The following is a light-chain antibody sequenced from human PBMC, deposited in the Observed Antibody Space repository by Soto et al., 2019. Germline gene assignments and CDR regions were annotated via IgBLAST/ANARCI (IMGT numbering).Light chain of an antibody. J-gene: IGKJ2*01. CDR2: DAS. CDR1: QNLSVW. V-gene: IGKV1-5*01. CDR3: QHYDSSSPT. Sequence: DIQMTQSPSTLSASVGDGVTITCRASQNLSVWLAWYQQRPGKAPKFLIYDASNLETGVSSRCSGSGSGTEFTLTIRSLQPDDFATYYCQHYDSSSPTFGQGTKLEIK.